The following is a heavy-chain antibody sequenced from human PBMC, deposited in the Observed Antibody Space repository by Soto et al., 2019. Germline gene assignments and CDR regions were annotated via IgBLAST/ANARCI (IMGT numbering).Heavy chain of an antibody. CDR2: IYYSGST. CDR1: GGSISSISYY. Sequence: SDTLSLTCTVSGGSISSISYYWGWIRQPPGKGLELIGSIYYSGSTYYNPSLKSRVTISVDTSKNQFSLKLSSVTAADTAVYYCARAPRWIQYYGMDXWGQVTTVTVS. D-gene: IGHD5-18*01. J-gene: IGHJ6*02. V-gene: IGHV4-39*01. CDR3: ARAPRWIQYYGMDX.